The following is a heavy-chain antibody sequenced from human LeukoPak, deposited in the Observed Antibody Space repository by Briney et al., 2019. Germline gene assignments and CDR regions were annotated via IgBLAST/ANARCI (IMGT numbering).Heavy chain of an antibody. D-gene: IGHD6-13*01. CDR2: MNPNSGNT. Sequence: GASVKVSCEASGYTFTSYDINWVRQATGQGLEWMGWMNPNSGNTGYAQKFQGRVTMTRNTSISTAYMELSSLRSEDTAVYYCARPSSSSSKPEYFQHWGQGTLVTVPS. J-gene: IGHJ1*01. V-gene: IGHV1-8*01. CDR1: GYTFTSYD. CDR3: ARPSSSSSKPEYFQH.